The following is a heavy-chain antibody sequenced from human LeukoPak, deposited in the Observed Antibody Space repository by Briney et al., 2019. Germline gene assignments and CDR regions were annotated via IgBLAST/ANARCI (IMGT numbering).Heavy chain of an antibody. J-gene: IGHJ5*02. CDR3: ARDRELLWFGELSPFDP. CDR2: INGDGSST. V-gene: IGHV3-74*01. Sequence: AGGSLRLSCAASGFTFSSYWMHWVRQAPGKGLVWVSRINGDGSSTGYADSVKGRFTISRDNSKNTLYLQMNSVRAEDTAVYYCARDRELLWFGELSPFDPWGQGTLVTVSS. CDR1: GFTFSSYW. D-gene: IGHD3-10*01.